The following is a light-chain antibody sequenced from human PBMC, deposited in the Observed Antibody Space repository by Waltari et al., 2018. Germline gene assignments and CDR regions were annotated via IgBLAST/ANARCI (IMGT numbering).Light chain of an antibody. Sequence: EIVLTQSPGTLSLSPGERATVSCRASQSISKYLAWYRLKPGQAPRLLIYDASKRATGIPDRFSASGSGTDFSLTISRLEPEDFAVYYCQHYVRLPVTFGQGP. CDR2: DAS. J-gene: IGKJ1*01. CDR1: QSISKY. V-gene: IGKV3-20*01. CDR3: QHYVRLPVT.